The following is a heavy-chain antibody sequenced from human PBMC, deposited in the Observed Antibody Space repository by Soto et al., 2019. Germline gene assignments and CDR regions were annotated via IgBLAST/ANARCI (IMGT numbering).Heavy chain of an antibody. D-gene: IGHD3-10*01. CDR3: ARGGPGESPYYYYYMDV. CDR1: GGSFSGYY. J-gene: IGHJ6*03. V-gene: IGHV4-34*01. Sequence: SETLSLTYAVYGGSFSGYYWSWIRQPPGKGLEWVGEINHSGSTNYNPSLKSRVTISVDTSKNQFYLKLTSVTAADTAVYYWARGGPGESPYYYYYMDVWGKGTTVTVSS. CDR2: INHSGST.